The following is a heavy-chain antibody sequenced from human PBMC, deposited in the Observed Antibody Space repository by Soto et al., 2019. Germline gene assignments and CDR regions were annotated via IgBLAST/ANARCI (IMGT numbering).Heavy chain of an antibody. V-gene: IGHV1-8*01. Sequence: ASVKVSCKASGYTFSDYDINWVRQATGQGLEWLGWMNPNSGNTGYVEKFQGRVTMTRNTSASTAYMELSSLRSEDTAVYYCARTSGYYFFVYWGQGTLVTVSS. J-gene: IGHJ4*02. CDR2: MNPNSGNT. CDR1: GYTFSDYD. D-gene: IGHD3-3*01. CDR3: ARTSGYYFFVY.